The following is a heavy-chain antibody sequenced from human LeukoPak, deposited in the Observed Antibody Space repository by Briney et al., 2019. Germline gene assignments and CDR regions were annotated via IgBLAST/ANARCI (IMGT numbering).Heavy chain of an antibody. CDR1: GFTFSNYT. CDR2: IGTSSTTI. V-gene: IGHV3-48*01. CDR3: ARGMWLTYYDFWSGSPAIDY. Sequence: GGSLRLSCAASGFTFSNYTMNWVRQPPGKGLEWVSNIGTSSTTIYYADSVKGRFAISRDNAKNSLYLQMNSLRAEDTAVYYCARGMWLTYYDFWSGSPAIDYWGQGTLVTVSS. J-gene: IGHJ4*02. D-gene: IGHD3-3*01.